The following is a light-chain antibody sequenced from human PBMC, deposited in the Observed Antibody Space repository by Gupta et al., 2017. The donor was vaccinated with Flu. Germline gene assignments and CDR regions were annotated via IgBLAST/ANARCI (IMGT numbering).Light chain of an antibody. CDR2: GGS. CDR1: QNIISTS. V-gene: IGKV3-20*01. CDR3: QQEGSTPLN. J-gene: IGKJ4*01. Sequence: EIVLTQSPGTVSLSAGERVTLSCRASQNIISTSLAWFHQRPGQAPRLLIHGGSRRATGIPDRISGSGSNADFTLTITVLAPEDSGVYYCQQEGSTPLNFGGGSMIEIK.